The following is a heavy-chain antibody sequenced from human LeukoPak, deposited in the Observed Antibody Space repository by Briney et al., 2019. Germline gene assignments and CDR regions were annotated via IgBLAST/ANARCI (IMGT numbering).Heavy chain of an antibody. CDR1: GGSISSSGFF. CDR2: IYYSGST. Sequence: SETLSLTCTVSGGSISSSGFFWAWIRQPPGKGLEWIGTIYYSGSTYYNPSLKSRVTMSVDTSKNQFSLRLSSVTAADTAVFYCARSPRFMGQLVNWFDPWGQGTLVTVSS. D-gene: IGHD6-13*01. V-gene: IGHV4-39*07. J-gene: IGHJ5*02. CDR3: ARSPRFMGQLVNWFDP.